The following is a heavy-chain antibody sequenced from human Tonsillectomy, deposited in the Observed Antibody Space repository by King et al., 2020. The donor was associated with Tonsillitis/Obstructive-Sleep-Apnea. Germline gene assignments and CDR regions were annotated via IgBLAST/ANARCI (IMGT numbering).Heavy chain of an antibody. CDR2: INWNGGST. V-gene: IGHV3-20*04. Sequence: VQLVESGGGVVRPGGSLRLSCAASGFTFDVYGMSWVRQAPGKGLEWVSGINWNGGSTGYADSVRGRFTISRDNAKNSLYLQMNSLRAEDTALYYCARGPVCSSTSCYYYYYYMDVWGKGTTVTVSS. CDR3: ARGPVCSSTSCYYYYYYMDV. J-gene: IGHJ6*03. D-gene: IGHD2-2*01. CDR1: GFTFDVYG.